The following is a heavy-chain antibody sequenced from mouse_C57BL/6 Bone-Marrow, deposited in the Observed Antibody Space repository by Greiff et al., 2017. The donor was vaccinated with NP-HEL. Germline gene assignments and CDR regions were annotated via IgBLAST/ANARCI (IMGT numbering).Heavy chain of an antibody. CDR3: ASYDYDGYYFDY. V-gene: IGHV5-2*01. D-gene: IGHD2-4*01. CDR2: INSDGGST. J-gene: IGHJ2*01. CDR1: EYEFPSHD. Sequence: EVQRVESGGGLVQPGESLKLSCESNEYEFPSHDMSWVRKTPEKRLELVAAINSDGGSTYYPDTMERRFIISRDNTKKTLYLQMSSLRSEDTALDYCASYDYDGYYFDYWGQGTTLTVSS.